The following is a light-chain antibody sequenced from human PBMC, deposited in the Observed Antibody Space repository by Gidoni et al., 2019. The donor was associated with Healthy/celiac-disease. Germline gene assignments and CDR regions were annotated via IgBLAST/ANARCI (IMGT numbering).Light chain of an antibody. J-gene: IGKJ3*01. CDR3: QQRSNWPLT. CDR2: DAS. V-gene: IGKV3-11*01. Sequence: IVLTQSPATLSLSPGERAPLSCRASQSVSSYLAWYQQQPGQAPRLLIYDASNRATGIPARFSGSGSGTDFTLTISSLEPEDFAVYYCQQRSNWPLTFXPXTKVEIK. CDR1: QSVSSY.